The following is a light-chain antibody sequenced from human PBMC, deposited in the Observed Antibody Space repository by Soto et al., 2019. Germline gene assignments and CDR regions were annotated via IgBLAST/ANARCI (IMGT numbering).Light chain of an antibody. Sequence: EIVLTQSRATLSLSPGERATLSCRASQSVSSYLAWYQQKPGQAPRLHIYDASNRTTGIPARFSGSGYGTDFTLTISSLEPEDFAVYYCQQRSNWPLTFGGGTKVEIK. CDR2: DAS. CDR1: QSVSSY. CDR3: QQRSNWPLT. J-gene: IGKJ4*01. V-gene: IGKV3-11*01.